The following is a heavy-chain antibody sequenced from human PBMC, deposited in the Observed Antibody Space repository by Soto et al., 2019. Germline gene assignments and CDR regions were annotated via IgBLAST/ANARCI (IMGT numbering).Heavy chain of an antibody. CDR2: INHSGST. CDR1: GGSFSGYY. D-gene: IGHD1-1*01. V-gene: IGHV4-34*01. CDR3: ARAYNDHPYYYYYMDV. Sequence: SETLSLTCAVYGGSFSGYYWSWIRQPPGKGLEWIGEINHSGSTNYNPSLKSRVTISVDTSKNQFSLKLSSVTAADTAVYYCARAYNDHPYYYYYMDVWGKGTTVTVSS. J-gene: IGHJ6*03.